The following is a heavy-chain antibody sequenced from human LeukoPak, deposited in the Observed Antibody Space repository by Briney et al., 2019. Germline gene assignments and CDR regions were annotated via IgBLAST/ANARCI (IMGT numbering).Heavy chain of an antibody. CDR3: AELGITMIGGV. CDR1: GFTFGDYA. V-gene: IGHV3-48*03. J-gene: IGHJ6*04. D-gene: IGHD3-10*02. CDR2: ISSSGSTI. Sequence: GGSLRLSYTASGFTFGDYAMSWVRQAPGKGLEWVSYISSSGSTIYYADSVKGRLTISRDNAKNSLYLQMNSLRAEDTAVYYCAELGITMIGGVWGKGTTVTISS.